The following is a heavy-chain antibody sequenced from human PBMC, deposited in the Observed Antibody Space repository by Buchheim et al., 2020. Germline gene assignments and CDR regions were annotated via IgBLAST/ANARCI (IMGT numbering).Heavy chain of an antibody. CDR3: AKDSAQAYYDFWSGYYSLDY. D-gene: IGHD3-3*01. V-gene: IGHV3-30*18. Sequence: QVQLVESGGGVVQPGRSLRLSCAASGFTFSSYGMHWVRQAPGKGLEWVAVISYDGSNKYYADSVKGRFTIHRDNSKNTLYLQMNSLRAEDTAVYYCAKDSAQAYYDFWSGYYSLDYWGQGTL. J-gene: IGHJ4*02. CDR1: GFTFSSYG. CDR2: ISYDGSNK.